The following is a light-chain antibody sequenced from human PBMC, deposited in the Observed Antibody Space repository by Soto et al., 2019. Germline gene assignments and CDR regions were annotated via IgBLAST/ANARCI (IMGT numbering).Light chain of an antibody. Sequence: QSVLTQPASVSGSPGQSITISCTGTSSDVGGYNYVSWYQHHPGKAPTLMIYDVTNRPSGVSNRFSGSKSGNTASLTISGLQAEDEADYYCSSYSSSSTLVFGGRTKLTVL. CDR1: SSDVGGYNY. CDR3: SSYSSSSTLV. V-gene: IGLV2-14*03. J-gene: IGLJ2*01. CDR2: DVT.